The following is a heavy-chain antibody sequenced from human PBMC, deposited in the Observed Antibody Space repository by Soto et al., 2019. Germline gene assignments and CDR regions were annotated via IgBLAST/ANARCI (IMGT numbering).Heavy chain of an antibody. V-gene: IGHV1-69*12. CDR2: IIPMFGTA. Sequence: QVQLVQSGAEVKKPESSVKVSCKAPGGTFSTYAISWVRQAPGQGLEWMGGIIPMFGTANYAQRFQDRVTITADESTNTVYMELRSLGSEDTAVYFCASGIQLWLRRINNGYSGWGEGTLVTVSS. CDR3: ASGIQLWLRRINNGYSG. D-gene: IGHD5-18*01. CDR1: GGTFSTYA. J-gene: IGHJ4*02.